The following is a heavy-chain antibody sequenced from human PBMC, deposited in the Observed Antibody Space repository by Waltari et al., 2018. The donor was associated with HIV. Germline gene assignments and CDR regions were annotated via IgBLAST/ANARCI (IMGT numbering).Heavy chain of an antibody. V-gene: IGHV3-74*01. J-gene: IGHJ1*01. D-gene: IGHD5-18*01. CDR3: AKGGTSGYTFGFGR. CDR2: INSDGSIT. CDR1: GFTFSSFW. Sequence: EVKLVESGGGLVQPGGSLRLSCAASGFTFSSFWMHWVRQAPGKGLVWVSRINSDGSITSHADSVKGRFTISRDNARNTLYLQMNSLGAEDTAMYYCAKGGTSGYTFGFGRWGQGTLVTVSS.